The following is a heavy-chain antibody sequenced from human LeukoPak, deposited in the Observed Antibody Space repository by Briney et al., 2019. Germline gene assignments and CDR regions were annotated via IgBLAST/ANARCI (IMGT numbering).Heavy chain of an antibody. CDR3: AKDRVAASRYGSDFDY. V-gene: IGHV3-23*01. Sequence: SGGSLRLSCAASGFTFSSYAMSWVRQAPGKGLEWVSAISGSGGSTYYADSVKGRFTISRDNSKNTLYLQMNSLRAEDTAVCYCAKDRVAASRYGSDFDYWGQGTLVTVSS. J-gene: IGHJ4*02. CDR1: GFTFSSYA. CDR2: ISGSGGST. D-gene: IGHD3-10*01.